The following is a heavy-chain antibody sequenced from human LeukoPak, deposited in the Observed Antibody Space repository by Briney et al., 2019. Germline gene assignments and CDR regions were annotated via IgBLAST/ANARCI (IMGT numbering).Heavy chain of an antibody. J-gene: IGHJ4*02. Sequence: ASVKVSCKTSGFTFSTSAVRWVRQARGQRLEWIGWIIVGSGATNYAQSLQGRFTITRDMSTNTAYMELSSLRSEDTAVYYCARDRYSNYFDYWGQGTLVTVSS. CDR2: IIVGSGAT. CDR1: GFTFSTSA. V-gene: IGHV1-58*01. D-gene: IGHD4-11*01. CDR3: ARDRYSNYFDY.